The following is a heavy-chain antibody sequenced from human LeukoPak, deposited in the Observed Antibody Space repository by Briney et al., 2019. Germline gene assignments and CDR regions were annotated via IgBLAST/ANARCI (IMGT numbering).Heavy chain of an antibody. CDR3: ARHSGYSSSYDY. Sequence: SETLSLTCAVYGGSFSSYYWGWIRQPPGKGLEWIGSIYYSGSTYYNPSLKSRVTISVDTSKNQFSLKLSSVTAADTAVYCCARHSGYSSSYDYWGQGTLVTVSS. D-gene: IGHD6-6*01. CDR2: IYYSGST. CDR1: GGSFSSYY. V-gene: IGHV4-39*01. J-gene: IGHJ4*02.